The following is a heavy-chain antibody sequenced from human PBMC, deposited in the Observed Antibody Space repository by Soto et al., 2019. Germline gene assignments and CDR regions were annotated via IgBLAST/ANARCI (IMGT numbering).Heavy chain of an antibody. Sequence: SETLCLTCTVSDGTISSSSYYWGWIRQPPGKGLEWIGSIYYSGSTYYNPSLKSRVTISVDTSKNQFSLKLSSVTAADTAVYYCARQWLRSGWFDPWGQGTLVTVSS. CDR1: DGTISSSSYY. J-gene: IGHJ5*02. CDR2: IYYSGST. D-gene: IGHD5-12*01. V-gene: IGHV4-39*01. CDR3: ARQWLRSGWFDP.